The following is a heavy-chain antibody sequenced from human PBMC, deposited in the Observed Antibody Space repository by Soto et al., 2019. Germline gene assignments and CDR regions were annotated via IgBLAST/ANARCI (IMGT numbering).Heavy chain of an antibody. CDR2: TSGFGDKT. D-gene: IGHD3-10*02. V-gene: IGHV3-23*01. CDR3: AKDMFGSGDRGMFDS. CDR1: GFTFNNYA. Sequence: EVQLLESGGGLVQPGGSLRLSCAASGFTFNNYAMSWVRQAPGKGLEWVSGTSGFGDKTYYADSVKGRFTSSRDNSKNTLFLQMNSLRAEDMALYYCAKDMFGSGDRGMFDSWGQGTLVTVSS. J-gene: IGHJ4*02.